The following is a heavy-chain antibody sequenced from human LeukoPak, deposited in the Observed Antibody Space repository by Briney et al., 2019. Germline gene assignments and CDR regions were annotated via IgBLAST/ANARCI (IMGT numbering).Heavy chain of an antibody. CDR3: AKADCSSTSCYKNAFDI. Sequence: GRSLRLYCAASGFTFDDYAMHWVRQAPGKGLEWVSGISWNSGSIGYADSVKGRFTISRDNAKNSLYLQMNSLRAEDTALYYCAKADCSSTSCYKNAFDIWGQGTMVTVSS. D-gene: IGHD2-2*02. CDR2: ISWNSGSI. V-gene: IGHV3-9*01. CDR1: GFTFDDYA. J-gene: IGHJ3*02.